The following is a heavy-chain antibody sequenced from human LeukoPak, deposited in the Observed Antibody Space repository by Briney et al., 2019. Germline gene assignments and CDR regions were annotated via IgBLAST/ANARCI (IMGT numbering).Heavy chain of an antibody. Sequence: SETLSLTCTISGGSLNRYYWSWIRQPPGKGLEWIGYIYYSGSTNYNPSLKSRVTISVDTSKNQFSLRLTSVTAADTAIYYCARGQGGSGYYYWGQGTLVTVSS. CDR1: GGSLNRYY. J-gene: IGHJ4*02. V-gene: IGHV4-59*01. D-gene: IGHD3-22*01. CDR2: IYYSGST. CDR3: ARGQGGSGYYY.